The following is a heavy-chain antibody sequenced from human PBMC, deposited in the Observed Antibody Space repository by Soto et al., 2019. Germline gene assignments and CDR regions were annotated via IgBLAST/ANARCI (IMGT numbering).Heavy chain of an antibody. Sequence: QVQLVQSGAEVKKPGASVKVSCKASGYTFTSYAMHWVRQAPGQRLEWMGWINAGNGNTKYSQRFQGRVTITRDTSASTAYMELSSLGSEDTAVYYCARDLGGWPDYWGQGTLVTVAS. CDR3: ARDLGGWPDY. V-gene: IGHV1-3*01. CDR1: GYTFTSYA. J-gene: IGHJ4*02. CDR2: INAGNGNT.